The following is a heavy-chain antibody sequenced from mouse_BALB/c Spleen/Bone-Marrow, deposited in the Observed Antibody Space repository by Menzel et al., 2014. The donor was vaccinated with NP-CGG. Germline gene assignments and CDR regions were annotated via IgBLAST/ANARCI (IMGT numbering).Heavy chain of an antibody. CDR1: GYTFTXYD. V-gene: IGHV1S56*01. Sequence: QVQLKESGPELVKPGALVKISCKASGYTFTXYDIHWVKQRPGQGLEWIGWIYPGDGSTKYNEKFKGKATLTADKSSSTAYMQLSSLTSENSAVYFCARSGNYYGNYYWYFDVWGAGTTVTVSS. D-gene: IGHD2-1*01. CDR3: ARSGNYYGNYYWYFDV. J-gene: IGHJ1*01. CDR2: IYPGDGST.